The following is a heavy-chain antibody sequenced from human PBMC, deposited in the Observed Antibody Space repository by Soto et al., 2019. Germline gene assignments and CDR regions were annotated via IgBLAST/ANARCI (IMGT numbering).Heavy chain of an antibody. CDR1: GYTFTSYG. Sequence: QVQLVQSGAEVKKPGASVKVSCKASGYTFTSYGISWVRQAPGQGLEWMGWISAYNGNTNYAQKLQGRVTMTTDTSTSPAYMGLRSMGSDDTAVYYCASASGSSYWFDPWGQGTLVTVSS. CDR3: ASASGSSYWFDP. CDR2: ISAYNGNT. D-gene: IGHD2-15*01. V-gene: IGHV1-18*01. J-gene: IGHJ5*02.